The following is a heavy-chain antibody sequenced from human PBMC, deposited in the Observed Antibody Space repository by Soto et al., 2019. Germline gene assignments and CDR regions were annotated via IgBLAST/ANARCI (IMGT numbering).Heavy chain of an antibody. D-gene: IGHD2-21*01. CDR2: LYVGGTT. V-gene: IGHV3-53*02. CDR3: ARHPPTNCWPAALDY. J-gene: IGHJ4*02. CDR1: GFSVSSTY. Sequence: EVQLVETGGGLIQPGGSLTLSCAASGFSVSSTYMSWVRQAPGKGLQWVSVLYVGGTTYYANSVKGRFTISRDNSRNTLSLHLDSLTSDDTAVYYCARHPPTNCWPAALDYWGQGALVTVSS.